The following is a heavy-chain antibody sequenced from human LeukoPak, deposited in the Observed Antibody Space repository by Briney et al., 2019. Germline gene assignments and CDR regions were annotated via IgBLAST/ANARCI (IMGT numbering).Heavy chain of an antibody. CDR1: GFTFSRYA. CDR3: ARDDYNRH. Sequence: GGSLRLSCAASGFTFSRYAMSWVRQAPGKGLVWVSRIRSDGSSTTYADSVKGRFTISRDNTKNTLYLQMNSLRADDTAVYYCARDDYNRHWGQGTLVTVSS. V-gene: IGHV3-74*01. J-gene: IGHJ4*02. CDR2: IRSDGSST. D-gene: IGHD4-11*01.